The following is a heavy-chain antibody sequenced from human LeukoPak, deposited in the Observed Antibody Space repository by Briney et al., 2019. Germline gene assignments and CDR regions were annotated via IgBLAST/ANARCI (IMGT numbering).Heavy chain of an antibody. J-gene: IGHJ4*02. CDR1: GFTFSSYA. D-gene: IGHD6-19*01. CDR3: AKAAAVAGTFYFHY. Sequence: RSGVSLRLSCAASGFTFSSYAMSWVRQAPGKGLEWVSAISGSGGSTYYADSVKGRFTISRDNSKNTLYLQMNSLRAEDMAVYYCAKAAAVAGTFYFHYWGQGTLVTVSS. CDR2: ISGSGGST. V-gene: IGHV3-23*01.